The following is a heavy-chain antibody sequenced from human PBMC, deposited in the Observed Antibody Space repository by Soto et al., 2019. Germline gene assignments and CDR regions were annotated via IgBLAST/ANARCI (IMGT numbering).Heavy chain of an antibody. CDR2: ISSSSSYI. Sequence: GGSLRLSCAASGFTFSSYSINWVRQAPGKGLEWVSSISSSSSYIYYADSVKGRFTISRDNAKNSLYLQMNSLRAEDTAVYYCARPLAETDAFDIWGQGTMVTVSS. V-gene: IGHV3-21*01. CDR1: GFTFSSYS. J-gene: IGHJ3*02. CDR3: ARPLAETDAFDI.